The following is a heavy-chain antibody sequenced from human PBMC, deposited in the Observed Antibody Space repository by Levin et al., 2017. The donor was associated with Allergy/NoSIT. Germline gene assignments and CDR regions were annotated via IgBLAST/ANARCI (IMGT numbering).Heavy chain of an antibody. CDR1: GYTFTSYD. Sequence: ASVKVSCKASGYTFTSYDINWVRQATGQGLEWMGWMNPNSGNTGYAQKFQGRVTMTRNTSISTAYMELSSLRSEDTAVYYCARGLAGGWFGDLHRKGDPYNWFDPWGQGTLVTVSS. D-gene: IGHD3-10*01. V-gene: IGHV1-8*01. CDR2: MNPNSGNT. J-gene: IGHJ5*02. CDR3: ARGLAGGWFGDLHRKGDPYNWFDP.